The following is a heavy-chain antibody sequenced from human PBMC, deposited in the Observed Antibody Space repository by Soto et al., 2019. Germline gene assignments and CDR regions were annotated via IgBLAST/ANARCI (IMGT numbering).Heavy chain of an antibody. CDR1: GYSISGGYY. Sequence: ETLSLTCAVSGYSISGGYYWGWIRQSPGKGLEWIGCLSPSGSTYYNPSLKSRVTISVDTSKNHFSLKLSSVTAADTAVYYCTREWGPSYYYDSTGFNPEYWGQGTQVTVSS. D-gene: IGHD3-22*01. J-gene: IGHJ4*02. V-gene: IGHV4-38-2*02. CDR3: TREWGPSYYYDSTGFNPEY. CDR2: LSPSGST.